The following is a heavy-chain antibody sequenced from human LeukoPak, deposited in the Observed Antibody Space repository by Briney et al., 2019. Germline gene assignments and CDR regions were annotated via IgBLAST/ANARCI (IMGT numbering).Heavy chain of an antibody. D-gene: IGHD3-10*01. V-gene: IGHV4-34*01. CDR1: GGSFSGYY. CDR3: ARVFRGIDY. J-gene: IGHJ4*02. CDR2: INHSGST. Sequence: SETLSLTCAVYGGSFSGYYWSWIRQPPGKGLEWIGEINHSGSTNYNPSLKSRVTISVDTSKNQFSLKLSSVTAADTAVYYCARVFRGIDYWGQGTLVTVSS.